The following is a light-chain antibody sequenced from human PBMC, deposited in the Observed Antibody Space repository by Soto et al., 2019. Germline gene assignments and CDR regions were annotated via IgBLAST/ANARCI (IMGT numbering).Light chain of an antibody. Sequence: QSALTQPPSASGSPGQSVTISCTGTSSDVGGYNSVSWYQYHPGKAPKLIIYEVSNRPSGVPDRFSGSKSGNTASLTVSGLQAEDEADYYCSSYASSNNYFVFGTGTQLTVL. V-gene: IGLV2-8*01. CDR2: EVS. CDR3: SSYASSNNYFV. J-gene: IGLJ1*01. CDR1: SSDVGGYNS.